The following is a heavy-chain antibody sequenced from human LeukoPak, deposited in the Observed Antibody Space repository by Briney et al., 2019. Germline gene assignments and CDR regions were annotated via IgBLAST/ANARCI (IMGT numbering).Heavy chain of an antibody. CDR2: IYPGNSDT. J-gene: IGHJ4*02. Sequence: GESLKISCKGSGYSFDNYWLAWVRQMPGKGLERMGIIYPGNSDTRYSPSFQGQVTISADKSISTAYLQWSSLKASETAMYYCARQDGSAWYYFDYWGQGTLVTVSS. D-gene: IGHD6-19*01. CDR3: ARQDGSAWYYFDY. V-gene: IGHV5-51*01. CDR1: GYSFDNYW.